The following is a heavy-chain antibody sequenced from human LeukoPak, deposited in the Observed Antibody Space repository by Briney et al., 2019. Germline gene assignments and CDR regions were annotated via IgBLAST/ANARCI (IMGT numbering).Heavy chain of an antibody. V-gene: IGHV4-34*01. D-gene: IGHD6-13*01. CDR2: INHSGST. Sequence: PSETLSLTCAVYGGSFSDYYWSWIRQPPGKGLEWIGEINHSGSTNYNPSLKSRVTISVDTSKNQFSLKLSSVTAADTAVYYCARGLSNSWSRYYYMDVWGKGTTVTVSS. CDR1: GGSFSDYY. J-gene: IGHJ6*03. CDR3: ARGLSNSWSRYYYMDV.